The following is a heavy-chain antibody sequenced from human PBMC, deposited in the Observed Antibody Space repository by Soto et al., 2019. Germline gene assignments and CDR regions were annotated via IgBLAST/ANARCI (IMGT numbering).Heavy chain of an antibody. J-gene: IGHJ4*02. CDR2: INPSGGST. Sequence: ASVKVSCKASGYTFTSYYMHWVRQAPGQGLEWMGIINPSGGSTSYAQKFQGRVTMTRDTSTSTVYMELSSLRSEDTAVYYCARLSPYYYDSSGYLDYWGQGTLVTVSS. CDR1: GYTFTSYY. D-gene: IGHD3-22*01. V-gene: IGHV1-46*01. CDR3: ARLSPYYYDSSGYLDY.